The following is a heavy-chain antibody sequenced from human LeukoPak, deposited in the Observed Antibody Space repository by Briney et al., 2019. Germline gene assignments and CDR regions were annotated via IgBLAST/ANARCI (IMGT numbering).Heavy chain of an antibody. J-gene: IGHJ2*01. V-gene: IGHV4-61*02. CDR3: ARLYGDYGYWYFDL. Sequence: SDTLSLTCTVSGGSISSGSYYWSWIRPPPGKGLEWIGRIYPSGSAHHNPSLKSRDTVSVDTSKKQLPLTLLCDTAAYPAVYYCARLYGDYGYWYFDLWGRGTLVTVSS. CDR2: IYPSGSA. CDR1: GGSISSGSYY. D-gene: IGHD4-17*01.